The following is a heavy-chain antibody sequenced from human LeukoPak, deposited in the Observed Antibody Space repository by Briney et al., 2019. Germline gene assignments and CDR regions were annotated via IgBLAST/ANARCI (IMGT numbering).Heavy chain of an antibody. CDR1: GYTFTSYD. D-gene: IGHD6-13*01. J-gene: IGHJ4*02. CDR3: ARGYKWYSGIAADY. Sequence: ASVTVSCKASGYTFTSYDINWVRQAAGQGLEWMGWMNPNSGNTGYAQKFQGRVTMTRNTSISTAYMELSSLRSEDTAVYYCARGYKWYSGIAADYWGQGTLVTVSS. V-gene: IGHV1-8*01. CDR2: MNPNSGNT.